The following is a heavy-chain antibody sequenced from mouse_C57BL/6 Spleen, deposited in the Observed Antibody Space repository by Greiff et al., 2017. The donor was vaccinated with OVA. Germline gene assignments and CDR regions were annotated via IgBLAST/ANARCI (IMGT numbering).Heavy chain of an antibody. J-gene: IGHJ2*01. Sequence: DVKLQESGPGLVKPSQSLSLTCSVTGYSITSGYYWNWIRQFPGNKLEWMGYISYDGSNNYNPSLKNRISITRDTSKNQFFLKLNSVTTEDTATYYCARVGLPNPFDYWGQGTTLTVSS. CDR3: ARVGLPNPFDY. CDR1: GYSITSGYY. D-gene: IGHD2-2*01. CDR2: ISYDGSN. V-gene: IGHV3-6*01.